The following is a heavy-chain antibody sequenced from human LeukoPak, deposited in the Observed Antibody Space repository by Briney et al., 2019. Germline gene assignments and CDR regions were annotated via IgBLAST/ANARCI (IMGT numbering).Heavy chain of an antibody. CDR3: ARVYDYGDYGPFDY. V-gene: IGHV4-30-2*01. D-gene: IGHD4-17*01. J-gene: IGHJ4*02. Sequence: SETLSLTCAVSGGSISSGGYSWSWIRQPPGKGLEWIGYIYHSGSTYYNPSLKSRVTISVDTSKNQFSLKLSSVTAADTAVYYCARVYDYGDYGPFDYWGQGTLVTVSS. CDR1: GGSISSGGYS. CDR2: IYHSGST.